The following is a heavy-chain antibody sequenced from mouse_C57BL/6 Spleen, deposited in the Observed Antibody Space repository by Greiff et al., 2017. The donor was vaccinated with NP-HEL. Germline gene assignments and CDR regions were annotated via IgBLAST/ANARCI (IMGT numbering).Heavy chain of an antibody. CDR3: TRREFITTVVATDY. D-gene: IGHD1-1*01. J-gene: IGHJ2*01. V-gene: IGHV1-5*01. Sequence: EVQLQQSGTVLARPGASAKMSCKTSGYTFTSYWMHWVKQRPGQGLEWIGAIYPGNSDTSYNQKFKGKAKLTAVTSASTAYMELSSLTNEDSAVYYCTRREFITTVVATDYWGQGTTLTVSS. CDR1: GYTFTSYW. CDR2: IYPGNSDT.